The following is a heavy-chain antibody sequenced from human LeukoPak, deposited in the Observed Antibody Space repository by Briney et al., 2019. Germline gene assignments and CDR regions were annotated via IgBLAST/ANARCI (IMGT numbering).Heavy chain of an antibody. CDR1: GGSISGYY. D-gene: IGHD3-16*01. CDR3: ARFTYTTRPSDV. V-gene: IGHV4-4*09. Sequence: SETLSLTGSVPGGSISGYYWSWIRQPPGQTLEWIGYIYSSGSTNYNPSLQSRVTMSVDTSMNQFSLRLSSVTAADTAVYYCARFTYTTRPSDVWGKGTTVTVSS. CDR2: IYSSGST. J-gene: IGHJ6*04.